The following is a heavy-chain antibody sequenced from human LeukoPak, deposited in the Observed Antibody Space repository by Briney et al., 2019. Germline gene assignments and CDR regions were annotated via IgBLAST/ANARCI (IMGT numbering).Heavy chain of an antibody. CDR3: ARDREYCSSTSCYFDAFDI. CDR1: GGSISSGSYY. D-gene: IGHD2-2*01. J-gene: IGHJ3*02. V-gene: IGHV4-61*02. Sequence: SQTLSLTCTVSGGSISSGSYYWSWIRQPAGKGLEWIGRIYTSGSTNYNPSLKSRVTISVDTSKNQFSLKLSSVTAADTAVYYCARDREYCSSTSCYFDAFDIWGLGTMVTVSS. CDR2: IYTSGST.